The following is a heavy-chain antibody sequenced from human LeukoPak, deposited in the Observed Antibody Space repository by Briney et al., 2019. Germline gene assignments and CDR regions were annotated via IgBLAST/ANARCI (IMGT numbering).Heavy chain of an antibody. D-gene: IGHD6-6*01. CDR1: NYSISIGYS. Sequence: SETLSLTCAVANYSISIGYSWGWIRQPAGKGLEWLGSLHHSGASYYNPSLKSRVSISMDTSTNQFFLRLSSVTAADTAVYYCAKALSSYNWFDPWGQGTLVTVSS. CDR2: LHHSGAS. CDR3: AKALSSYNWFDP. V-gene: IGHV4-38-2*01. J-gene: IGHJ5*02.